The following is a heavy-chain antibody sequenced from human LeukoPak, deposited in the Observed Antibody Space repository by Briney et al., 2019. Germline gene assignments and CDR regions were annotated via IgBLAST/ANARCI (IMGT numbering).Heavy chain of an antibody. J-gene: IGHJ4*02. Sequence: PGRSLTLSCAASGFTFSSFGMHWVRQAPGKGLEWVAVIWYDASNKYYADSVKGRFTISRDNSKNTLYLQMNSLRTEDTAVYYCAKRFRGSSGWDFDYWGQGTLVTVSS. CDR3: AKRFRGSSGWDFDY. D-gene: IGHD6-19*01. CDR2: IWYDASNK. V-gene: IGHV3-33*06. CDR1: GFTFSSFG.